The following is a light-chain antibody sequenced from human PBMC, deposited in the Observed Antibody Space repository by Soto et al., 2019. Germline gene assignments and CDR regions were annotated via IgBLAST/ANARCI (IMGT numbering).Light chain of an antibody. Sequence: EIVLTQSPGTLSLSPGERATLSCRASQSVSSSYLAWYQQKPGQAPRLLIYGASSRATCIPDRISGSGSGTDFPLTISRLEPEDFAVYYCQQYGSSPNTFGQGTKLEIK. J-gene: IGKJ2*01. V-gene: IGKV3-20*01. CDR3: QQYGSSPNT. CDR2: GAS. CDR1: QSVSSSY.